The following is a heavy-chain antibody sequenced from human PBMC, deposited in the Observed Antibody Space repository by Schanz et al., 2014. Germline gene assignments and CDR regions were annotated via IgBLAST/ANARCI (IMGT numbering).Heavy chain of an antibody. Sequence: VQLLESGGGLIQPGGSLRLSCAASGFTFSFSGMQWVRQAPGKGLEWVAFIRSDGSNENYADSVRGRFTISRDNAKNSLYLQMNSLRDEDTAVYYCARGGATRFDYWGQGTLVTVSS. CDR3: ARGGATRFDY. D-gene: IGHD1-26*01. J-gene: IGHJ4*02. V-gene: IGHV3-30*02. CDR1: GFTFSFSG. CDR2: IRSDGSNE.